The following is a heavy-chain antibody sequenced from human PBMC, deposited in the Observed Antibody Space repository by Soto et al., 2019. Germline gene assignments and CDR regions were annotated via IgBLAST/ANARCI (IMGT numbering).Heavy chain of an antibody. Sequence: QVQLQESGPGLVKPSGTLSLTCAVSGGSISSSNWWSWVRQPPGKGLEWIGEIDHSGSTNYNPSLKARATISVDKSKNQFSPKLSSVTAADTAVYYCAGVRGGYCGGWGQGTLVTVSS. D-gene: IGHD2-21*01. J-gene: IGHJ4*02. CDR2: IDHSGST. CDR3: AGVRGGYCGG. CDR1: GGSISSSNW. V-gene: IGHV4-4*02.